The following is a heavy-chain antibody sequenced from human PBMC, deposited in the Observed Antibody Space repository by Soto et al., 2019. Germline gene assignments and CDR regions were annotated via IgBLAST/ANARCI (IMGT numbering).Heavy chain of an antibody. J-gene: IGHJ5*02. Sequence: QVQLVQSGAEVKKPGASVKVSCKASGYTFTSYAMHWVRQAPGQRLEWMGWINAGNGNTKYSQKFQGRVTITRDTSARPAYMERNSLRSEDTAVYYCARDPGLTIVRGVSGFDPWGQGTLVTVSS. D-gene: IGHD3-10*01. CDR3: ARDPGLTIVRGVSGFDP. CDR1: GYTFTSYA. V-gene: IGHV1-3*01. CDR2: INAGNGNT.